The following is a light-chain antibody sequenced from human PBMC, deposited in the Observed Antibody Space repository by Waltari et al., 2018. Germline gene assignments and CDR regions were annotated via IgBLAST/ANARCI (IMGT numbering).Light chain of an antibody. CDR2: GGS. V-gene: IGKV3-15*01. CDR1: QSVNSN. CDR3: QQYDNWLPYT. Sequence: EIAMTQSPATLSVSQGERATLSCRTSQSVNSNLAWYQQSPGQPPRLLIYGGSTRAPGIPGRFRSSGSGTEFTLTISRLQSEDFAVYYCQQYDNWLPYTFGQGTKVDMK. J-gene: IGKJ2*01.